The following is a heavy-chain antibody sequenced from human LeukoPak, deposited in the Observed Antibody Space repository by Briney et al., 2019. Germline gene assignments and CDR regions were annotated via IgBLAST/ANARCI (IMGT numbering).Heavy chain of an antibody. CDR2: ISAYNGNT. J-gene: IGHJ5*02. CDR1: GYTFTSYG. Sequence: ASVKLSCKASGYTFTSYGTSWVRQAPVQGLESTGWISAYNGNTNYAQKLQGRVTMTTDTSTSTAYMELRSLRSDDTAVYYCARADSAGSNWFDPWGQGTLVTVSS. V-gene: IGHV1-18*01. D-gene: IGHD2-15*01. CDR3: ARADSAGSNWFDP.